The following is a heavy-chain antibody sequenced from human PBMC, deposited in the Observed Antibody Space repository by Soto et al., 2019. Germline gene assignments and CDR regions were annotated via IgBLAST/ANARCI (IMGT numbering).Heavy chain of an antibody. CDR1: GFAFSTYA. Sequence: DVNLLQSGGGSAQPGGSLRLSCATSGFAFSTYAMTWVRQVPGRGLEWVSTILPDETGFYTVSVKGRFTISRDNFRGILYLQMNDLWVEDRAISFCAQDRLPTSVQRFYFASLGQGSLVTVSS. CDR2: ILPDETG. CDR3: AQDRLPTSVQRFYFAS. J-gene: IGHJ4*02. V-gene: IGHV3-23*01. D-gene: IGHD2-15*01.